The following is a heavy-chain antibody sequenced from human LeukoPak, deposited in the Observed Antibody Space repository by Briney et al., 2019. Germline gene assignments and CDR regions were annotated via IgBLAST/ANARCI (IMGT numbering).Heavy chain of an antibody. D-gene: IGHD1-1*01. Sequence: PGGSLRLSCAASGFTVSSNYMSWVRQAPGKGLEWVSVIYSGGSTYYADSVKGRFTISRDNSKNTLYLQMNSLRAEDTAVYYCARVSESQLAGFDYWGQGTLVTVSS. CDR3: ARVSESQLAGFDY. V-gene: IGHV3-53*01. J-gene: IGHJ4*02. CDR2: IYSGGST. CDR1: GFTVSSNY.